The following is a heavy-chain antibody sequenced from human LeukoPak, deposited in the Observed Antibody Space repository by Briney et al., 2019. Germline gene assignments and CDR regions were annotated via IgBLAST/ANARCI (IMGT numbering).Heavy chain of an antibody. V-gene: IGHV4-39*07. J-gene: IGHJ3*02. CDR2: IYYSGST. CDR1: GASISSTNYY. Sequence: SETLSLTCTVSGASISSTNYYWGWLRQPPGKGLEWIGSIYYSGSTYYNPSLKSRVTISVDTSKNQFSLKLSSVTAADTAVYYCARGLDDAFDIWGQGTMVTVSS. CDR3: ARGLDDAFDI.